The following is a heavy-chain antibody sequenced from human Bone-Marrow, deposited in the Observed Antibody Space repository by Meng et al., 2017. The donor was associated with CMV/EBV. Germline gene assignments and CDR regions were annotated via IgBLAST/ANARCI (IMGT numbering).Heavy chain of an antibody. Sequence: KASGYTFTSYGISWVRQAPGQGLEWMGWISAYNGNTNYAQKLQGRVTMTTDTSTSTAYMELRSLRSDDTAVYYCARVMLSIYERFDPWGQGTLVTVSS. V-gene: IGHV1-18*01. CDR2: ISAYNGNT. CDR1: GYTFTSYG. D-gene: IGHD2-8*01. J-gene: IGHJ5*02. CDR3: ARVMLSIYERFDP.